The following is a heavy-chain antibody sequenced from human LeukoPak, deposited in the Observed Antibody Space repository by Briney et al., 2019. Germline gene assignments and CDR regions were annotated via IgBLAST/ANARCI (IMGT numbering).Heavy chain of an antibody. V-gene: IGHV4-39*07. J-gene: IGHJ3*01. CDR3: AAEVMSDAFDV. CDR2: IYYSGST. Sequence: SETLSLTCSVSGGSITSSSYYWGWIRQPPGKGLEWIGNIYYSGSTYYNPSLKSRVTISADTSKSQFSLKLSSVTAADTAVYYCAAEVMSDAFDVWGQGTMVTVSS. CDR1: GGSITSSSYY. D-gene: IGHD3-16*01.